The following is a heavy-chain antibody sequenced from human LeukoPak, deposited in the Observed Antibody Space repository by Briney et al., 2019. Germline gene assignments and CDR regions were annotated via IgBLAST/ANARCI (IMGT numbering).Heavy chain of an antibody. D-gene: IGHD4-17*01. V-gene: IGHV4-34*01. CDR2: INHSGST. J-gene: IGHJ6*02. Sequence: PSETLSLTCAVYGGSFSGYYWSWIRQPPGKGLEWIGEINHSGSTNYNPSPKSRVTISVDTSKNQFSLKLSSVTAADTAVYYCARFPLYGDYYYYYGMDVWGQGTTVTVSS. CDR3: ARFPLYGDYYYYYGMDV. CDR1: GGSFSGYY.